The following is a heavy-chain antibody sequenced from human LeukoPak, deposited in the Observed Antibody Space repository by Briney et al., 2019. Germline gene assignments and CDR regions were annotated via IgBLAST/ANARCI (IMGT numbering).Heavy chain of an antibody. V-gene: IGHV3-48*02. CDR1: GITVSRYD. CDR2: ISGTNGAV. CDR3: ARAKFSAYTGNPGARKSSYDMDV. J-gene: IGHJ6*03. D-gene: IGHD1-26*01. Sequence: GGSLRLSCAASGITVSRYDMSWVRQAPGKGLEWISYISGTNGAVYLADSVKGRFTTSRDNARNSLFLEMNSLRDEDTAVYYCARAKFSAYTGNPGARKSSYDMDVWGKGTTVTVSS.